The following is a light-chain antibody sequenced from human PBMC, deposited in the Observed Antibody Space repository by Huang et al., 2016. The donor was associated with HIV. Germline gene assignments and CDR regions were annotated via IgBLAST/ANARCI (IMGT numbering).Light chain of an antibody. Sequence: ETVMTQSPVTLSVSPGDRASLSCRSSQIVSSHLAWYQQKPGQAPRLLIYAASTRATGVPARFSGSGVGTEFTLTISTLQSEDSAVYYCQQYNDFRSTFGPGTRVEIK. J-gene: IGKJ3*01. CDR2: AAS. V-gene: IGKV3-15*01. CDR1: QIVSSH. CDR3: QQYNDFRST.